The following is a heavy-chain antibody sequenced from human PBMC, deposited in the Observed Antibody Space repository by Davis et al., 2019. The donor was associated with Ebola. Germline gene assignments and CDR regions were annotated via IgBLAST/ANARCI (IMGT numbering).Heavy chain of an antibody. J-gene: IGHJ4*02. CDR1: GFTFSSYG. V-gene: IGHV3-30*02. CDR2: IRYDGSSK. Sequence: GESLKISCAASGFTFSSYGMHWVRQAPGKGLEGVAFIRYDGSSKYYADSVKGRFTISRDNSKNTLYLQMNNLRAEDTAVYYCAILSFDYWGQGTLVTVSS. CDR3: AILSFDY.